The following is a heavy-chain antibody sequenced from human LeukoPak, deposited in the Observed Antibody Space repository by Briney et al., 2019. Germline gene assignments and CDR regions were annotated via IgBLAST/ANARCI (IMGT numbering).Heavy chain of an antibody. J-gene: IGHJ4*02. D-gene: IGHD4-17*01. Sequence: PGGSLRLSCAASGFTFPTYWMSWVRQAPGKGLEWVANIKEDGSVKNYVDSVKGRFTISRDNAKNSLYLQMNSLRAEDTAIYYCAKDRGGIHDYELDYWGQGTLVTVSS. CDR1: GFTFPTYW. V-gene: IGHV3-7*05. CDR2: IKEDGSVK. CDR3: AKDRGGIHDYELDY.